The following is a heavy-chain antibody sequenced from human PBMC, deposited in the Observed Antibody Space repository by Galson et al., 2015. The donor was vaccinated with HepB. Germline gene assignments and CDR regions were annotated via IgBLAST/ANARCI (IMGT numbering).Heavy chain of an antibody. Sequence: SLTCSVSGGSISSSSYYWGWIRQPPGKGLEWIGTIDYSGKTFYNPSLKSRLTISLDTSQNQFSLKLRFVTAADTAVYYCARHQTTLVTPFDFWGQGTLVTVSS. CDR1: GGSISSSSYY. D-gene: IGHD4-23*01. CDR3: ARHQTTLVTPFDF. J-gene: IGHJ4*02. V-gene: IGHV4-39*01. CDR2: IDYSGKT.